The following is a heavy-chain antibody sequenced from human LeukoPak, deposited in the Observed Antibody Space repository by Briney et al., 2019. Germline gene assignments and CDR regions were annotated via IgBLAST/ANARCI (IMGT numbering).Heavy chain of an antibody. CDR1: GGSISSTPYY. CDR2: IYYSGTT. V-gene: IGHV4-39*01. D-gene: IGHD2-15*01. Sequence: PSETLFLTCTVSGGSISSTPYYWGWIRQPPGKGLEWIASIYYSGTTYYNPSLKSRVTISADTSTNQISLELSSVTAADTALYYCATSQAASHDFWGQGTLVTVSS. J-gene: IGHJ4*02. CDR3: ATSQAASHDF.